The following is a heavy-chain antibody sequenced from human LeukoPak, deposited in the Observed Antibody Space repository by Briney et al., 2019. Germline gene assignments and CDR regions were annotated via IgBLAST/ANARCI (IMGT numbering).Heavy chain of an antibody. J-gene: IGHJ3*02. D-gene: IGHD3-22*01. CDR2: INWNGDSR. CDR1: GFKFDDYG. CDR3: ARDLRPTYYYDSSGYYQPYAFDI. V-gene: IGHV3-20*04. Sequence: GGSLRLSCTASGFKFDDYGMTWVRQAPGKGLEWVSDINWNGDSRGYAHSVRGRFTIYRDNSKNSLYLQMNSLRAEDTAVYYCARDLRPTYYYDSSGYYQPYAFDIWGQGTMVTVSS.